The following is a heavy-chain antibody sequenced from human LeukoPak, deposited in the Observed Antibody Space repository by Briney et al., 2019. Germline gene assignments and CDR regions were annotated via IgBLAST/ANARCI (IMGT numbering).Heavy chain of an antibody. CDR1: GFTFSSYA. CDR3: ARDPPYYYDSSGYYEMTEYFQH. J-gene: IGHJ1*01. CDR2: ISGSGGST. Sequence: GGSLRLSCAASGFTFSSYAMSWVRQAPGKGLEWVSAISGSGGSTYYADSVKGRFTISRDNAKNSLYLQMNSLRAEDTAVYYCARDPPYYYDSSGYYEMTEYFQHWGQGTLVTVSS. V-gene: IGHV3-23*01. D-gene: IGHD3-22*01.